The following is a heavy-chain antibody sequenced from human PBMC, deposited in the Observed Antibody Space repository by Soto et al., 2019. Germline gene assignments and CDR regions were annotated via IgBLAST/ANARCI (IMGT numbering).Heavy chain of an antibody. D-gene: IGHD3-22*01. Sequence: SETLSLTCAVYGGSFSGYYWSWIRQPPGKGLEWIGEINHSGSTNYNPSLKSRVTISVDTSKNQFSLKLSSVTAADTAVYYCARGSGTYYYDSSGYLNFWGQGTLVTVSS. V-gene: IGHV4-34*01. CDR3: ARGSGTYYYDSSGYLNF. J-gene: IGHJ4*02. CDR2: INHSGST. CDR1: GGSFSGYY.